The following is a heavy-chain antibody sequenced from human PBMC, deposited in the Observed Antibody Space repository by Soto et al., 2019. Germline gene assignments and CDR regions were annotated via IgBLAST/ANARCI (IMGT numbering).Heavy chain of an antibody. CDR1: GYSFTSYW. CDR3: ASSPQPGAFDI. Sequence: GESLKICCKCSGYSFTSYWIGWVRQRPGKGREGMGNIYPGYSDTRYRPSFQGQVTISAAKSIGTAYLQWSSLKASDTAMYYCASSPQPGAFDIWGQGTMVTVSS. V-gene: IGHV5-51*01. CDR2: IYPGYSDT. J-gene: IGHJ3*02. D-gene: IGHD2-2*01.